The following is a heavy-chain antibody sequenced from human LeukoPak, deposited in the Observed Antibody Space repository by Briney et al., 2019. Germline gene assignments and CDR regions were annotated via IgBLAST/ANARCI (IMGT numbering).Heavy chain of an antibody. J-gene: IGHJ4*02. CDR3: ARRNMGLYYFDY. CDR1: GYSFANYW. Sequence: GESLKISCKGLGYSFANYWIAWVRQMPGKGQEWMGIIYPGDSDTRYSPSFQGQVTISADKSINTAYVQWSSLKASDTAMYYCARRNMGLYYFDYWGQGTLVTVSS. V-gene: IGHV5-51*01. CDR2: IYPGDSDT. D-gene: IGHD2/OR15-2a*01.